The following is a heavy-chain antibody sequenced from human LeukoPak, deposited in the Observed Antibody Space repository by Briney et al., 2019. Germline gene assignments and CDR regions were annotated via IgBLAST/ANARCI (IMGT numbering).Heavy chain of an antibody. CDR2: ISDSGGST. Sequence: PGGSLRLSCAASGFTFSSYAMSWVRQAPGKGLEWVSAISDSGGSTYYVDSVKGRFTISRDNSKNTLYLQMNSLRAEDTAVYYCAKDRAAAGYFDYWGQGTLVTVSS. CDR3: AKDRAAAGYFDY. J-gene: IGHJ4*02. V-gene: IGHV3-23*01. CDR1: GFTFSSYA. D-gene: IGHD6-13*01.